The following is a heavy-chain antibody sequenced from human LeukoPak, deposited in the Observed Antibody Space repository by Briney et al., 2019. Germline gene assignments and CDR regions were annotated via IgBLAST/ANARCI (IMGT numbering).Heavy chain of an antibody. V-gene: IGHV1-2*06. CDR3: ARGIGWSYYYYYMDV. Sequence: ASVKVSCKASGYTFTGYYMHWVRQAPGQGLEWMGRINPNSGGTNYAQKLQGRVTMTTDTSTSTAYMELRSLRSDDTAVYYCARGIGWSYYYYYMDVWGKGTTVTVSS. J-gene: IGHJ6*03. D-gene: IGHD2-15*01. CDR2: INPNSGGT. CDR1: GYTFTGYY.